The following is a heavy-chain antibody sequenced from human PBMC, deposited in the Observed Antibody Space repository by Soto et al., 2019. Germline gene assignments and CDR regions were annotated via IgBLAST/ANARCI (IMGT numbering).Heavy chain of an antibody. V-gene: IGHV1-8*01. CDR3: ARGRRDIGLLPAERTYYYYYGTDV. Sequence: ASVKVSCKASGYTFTSYDINWVRQATGQGLEWMGWMNPNSGNTGYAQKFQGRVTMTRNTSISTAYMELSSLRSEDTAVYYCARGRRDIGLLPAERTYYYYYGTDVWGQGTTVTDSS. J-gene: IGHJ6*01. CDR2: MNPNSGNT. D-gene: IGHD2-2*01. CDR1: GYTFTSYD.